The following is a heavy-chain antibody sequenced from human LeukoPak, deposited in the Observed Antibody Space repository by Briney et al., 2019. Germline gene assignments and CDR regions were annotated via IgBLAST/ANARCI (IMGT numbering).Heavy chain of an antibody. Sequence: ASVKVSCKASGYTFTSYYMHWVRQAPGQGLEWMGIINPSGGSTSYAQKFQGRVTMTRDTSTSTVYMELSSLRSEDTAVYYCARGGAIWFGESDYYYGMDVWGQGTTVTVSS. D-gene: IGHD3-10*01. J-gene: IGHJ6*02. CDR1: GYTFTSYY. CDR3: ARGGAIWFGESDYYYGMDV. V-gene: IGHV1-46*01. CDR2: INPSGGST.